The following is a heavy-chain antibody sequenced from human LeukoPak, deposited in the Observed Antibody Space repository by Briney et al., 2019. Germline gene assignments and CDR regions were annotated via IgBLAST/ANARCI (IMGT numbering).Heavy chain of an antibody. D-gene: IGHD4-11*01. CDR2: ISGSGTRT. CDR3: AKWGRNYAYFDY. J-gene: IGHJ4*02. V-gene: IGHV3-23*01. CDR1: GFTFSSYG. Sequence: GGTLRLSCAASGFTFSSYGMSWVRQAPGKGLEWVSAISGSGTRTYDADSVKGRFTISRDNSKNTLYLQMNSLRAEDTALYYCAKWGRNYAYFDYWGQGTLVTVSS.